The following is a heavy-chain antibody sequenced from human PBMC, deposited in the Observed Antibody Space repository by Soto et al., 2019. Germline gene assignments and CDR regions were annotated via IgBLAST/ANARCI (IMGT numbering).Heavy chain of an antibody. CDR3: AGRGSGGYYDY. D-gene: IGHD6-19*01. CDR1: GFTFSSYA. CDR2: ISGSGGST. J-gene: IGHJ4*02. Sequence: EVQLLESGGGLVQPGGSLRLSYAASGFTFSSYAMRWVRQAPGKGLEWVSAISGSGGSTYYADSVKGRFTISRDNSKNTLYRLMNSLRAGDTAVYYWAGRGSGGYYDYWGQGTLVTVSS. V-gene: IGHV3-23*01.